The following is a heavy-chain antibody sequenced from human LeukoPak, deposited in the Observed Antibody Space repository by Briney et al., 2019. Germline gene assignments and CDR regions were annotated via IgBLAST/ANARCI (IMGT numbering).Heavy chain of an antibody. CDR2: IKQDGSEI. CDR1: GFTFSGYW. V-gene: IGHV3-7*01. J-gene: IGHJ4*02. Sequence: PGGSLRLSCAASGFTFSGYWMSWVRQTPEKGLEWVANIKQDGSEIYYVDSVKGRFTISRDNAENSLYLQMNSLRADDTAVYYCARDKIVGPTTLDYWGQGTLLTVSS. D-gene: IGHD1-26*01. CDR3: ARDKIVGPTTLDY.